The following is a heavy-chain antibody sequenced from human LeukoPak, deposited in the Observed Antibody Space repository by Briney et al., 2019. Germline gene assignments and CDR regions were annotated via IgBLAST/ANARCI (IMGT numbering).Heavy chain of an antibody. CDR2: ISGSGGST. D-gene: IGHD3-10*01. CDR1: GFTFSGYG. Sequence: GGSLRLSCAASGFTFSGYGMSWVRQAPGKGLEWVSAISGSGGSTYYADSVKGRFTISRDNSKNTLYLQMNSLRAEDTAVYYCAKDPRYYGSGSYFLFDPWGQGTLVTVSS. J-gene: IGHJ5*02. CDR3: AKDPRYYGSGSYFLFDP. V-gene: IGHV3-23*01.